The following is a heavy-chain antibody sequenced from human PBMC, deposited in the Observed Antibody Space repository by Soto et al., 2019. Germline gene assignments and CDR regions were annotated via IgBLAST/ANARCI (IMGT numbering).Heavy chain of an antibody. CDR1: GGSISSSSYY. J-gene: IGHJ4*02. D-gene: IGHD3-22*01. CDR2: IYYSGST. Sequence: SETLSLTCTVSGGSISSSSYYWGWIRQPPGKGLEWIGSIYYSGSTYYNPSLKSRVTISVDTSKNQFSLKLSSVTAADTAVYHCARQKGAVLVCWGQGTLVTVSS. V-gene: IGHV4-39*01. CDR3: ARQKGAVLVC.